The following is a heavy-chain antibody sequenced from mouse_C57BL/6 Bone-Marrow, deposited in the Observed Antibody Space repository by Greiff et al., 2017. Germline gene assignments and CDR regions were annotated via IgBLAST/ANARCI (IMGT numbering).Heavy chain of an antibody. J-gene: IGHJ3*01. CDR2: IDPSDSYT. CDR3: ARDYGSSYGAY. CDR1: GYTFTSYW. V-gene: IGHV1-59*01. D-gene: IGHD1-1*01. Sequence: QVQLQQPGAELVRPGTSVKLSCKASGYTFTSYWMHWVKQRPGQGLEWIGVIDPSDSYTNYNQKFKGKDTLTVDTSSSTAYMQLSSLTSEDSAVYYCARDYGSSYGAYWGQGTLVTVSA.